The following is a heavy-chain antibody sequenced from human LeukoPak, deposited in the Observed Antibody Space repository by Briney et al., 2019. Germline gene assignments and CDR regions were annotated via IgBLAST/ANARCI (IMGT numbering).Heavy chain of an antibody. CDR2: GYYSGGT. Sequence: SETLSLTCTVYGGSISSNNYYWGWIRQPPGKGLEWIGTGYYSGGTYYNPSLKSRVTISVDTSKNQSSLKLSSVTAADTAVYYCARQIASCGGSGCPIDYWGQGTLVTVSS. D-gene: IGHD2-21*01. CDR3: ARQIASCGGSGCPIDY. J-gene: IGHJ4*02. V-gene: IGHV4-39*01. CDR1: GGSISSNNYY.